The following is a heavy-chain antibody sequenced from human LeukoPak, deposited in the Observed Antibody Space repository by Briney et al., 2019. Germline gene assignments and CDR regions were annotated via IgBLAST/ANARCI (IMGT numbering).Heavy chain of an antibody. CDR1: GFTFSSYA. CDR2: ISGSAVGT. Sequence: PGGSLRLSCAASGFTFSSYAMSWVRQAPGKGLEWVSSISGSAVGTDYADSVKGRFTISRDNSKNTLYLQMNSLRAEDTAVYYCAKDPLVRYYDGTAYYLDYWGQGTPVTVSS. CDR3: AKDPLVRYYDGTAYYLDY. V-gene: IGHV3-23*01. J-gene: IGHJ4*02. D-gene: IGHD3-22*01.